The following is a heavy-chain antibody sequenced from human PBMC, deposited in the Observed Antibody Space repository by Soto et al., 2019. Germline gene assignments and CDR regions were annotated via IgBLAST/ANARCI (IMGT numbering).Heavy chain of an antibody. CDR1: GFTFSDHY. J-gene: IGHJ4*02. CDR3: VRVGRSAWPDY. Sequence: PGGSLRLSCAASGFTFSDHYMDWVRQAPGKGLEWVGRIRNKANSYTTEYAASVKGRFTISRDDSKNSLYLQMNTLKTEDTAVYLCVRVGRSAWPDYWGQGTLVTVSS. V-gene: IGHV3-72*01. CDR2: IRNKANSYTT. D-gene: IGHD2-15*01.